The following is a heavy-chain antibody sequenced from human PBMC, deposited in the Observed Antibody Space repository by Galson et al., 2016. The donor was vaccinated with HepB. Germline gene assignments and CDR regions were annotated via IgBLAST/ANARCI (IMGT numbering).Heavy chain of an antibody. CDR2: IYSGGST. V-gene: IGHV3-53*01. CDR1: GLTVSSNY. D-gene: IGHD3-10*01. CDR3: VCRRKWFGELSDY. J-gene: IGHJ4*02. Sequence: SLRLSCAASGLTVSSNYMGWVRQAPGKGLEWVSIIYSGGSTYYADSVKGRFTISRDNSKNTLHLQMNSLRAEDTAVYYCVCRRKWFGELSDYWGQGTLVTVSS.